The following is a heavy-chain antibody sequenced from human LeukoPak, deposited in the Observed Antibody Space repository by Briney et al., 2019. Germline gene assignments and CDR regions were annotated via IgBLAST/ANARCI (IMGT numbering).Heavy chain of an antibody. CDR2: INPNSGGT. CDR3: ARGDFGVVKGAFDI. J-gene: IGHJ3*02. Sequence: ASVKVSCKASGYTFTGYYMHWVRQAPGQGLEWMGWINPNSGGTNYAQKFQGRVTMTRDTSISTAYMELSRLRSDDTAVYYCARGDFGVVKGAFDIWGQGTMVTVSS. CDR1: GYTFTGYY. D-gene: IGHD3-3*01. V-gene: IGHV1-2*02.